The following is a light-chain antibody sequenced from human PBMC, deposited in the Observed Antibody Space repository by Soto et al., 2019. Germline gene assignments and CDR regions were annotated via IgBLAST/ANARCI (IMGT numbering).Light chain of an antibody. CDR3: QQYNIWPQT. J-gene: IGKJ1*01. V-gene: IGKV3-11*01. CDR2: GAS. Sequence: EIVLTQSPATLSLSPGERATLSCRASQSVSSYLAWYQQKPGQAPRLLIYGASSRATGIPDRFSGSGSGTDFTLTISRLEPEDFAVYFCQQYNIWPQTFGQGTKVDI. CDR1: QSVSSY.